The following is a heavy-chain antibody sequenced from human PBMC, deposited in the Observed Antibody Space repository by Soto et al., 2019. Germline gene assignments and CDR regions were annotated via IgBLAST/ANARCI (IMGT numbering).Heavy chain of an antibody. Sequence: ASVKVSCKASGYTFSNYGHSWVRQAPGQGLEWMGWISNYNNNTHYTQKFQGRVTMTTDASTTTAYIELRSLRSDDTAVYYCARVAVASMWYFELWGRGTLVTVSS. V-gene: IGHV1-18*04. J-gene: IGHJ2*01. CDR2: ISNYNNNT. CDR1: GYTFSNYG. D-gene: IGHD6-19*01. CDR3: ARVAVASMWYFEL.